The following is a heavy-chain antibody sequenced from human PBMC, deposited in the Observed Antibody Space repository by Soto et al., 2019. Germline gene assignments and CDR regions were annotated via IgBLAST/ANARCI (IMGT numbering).Heavy chain of an antibody. CDR1: GFAFSNYW. CDR2: INQDGNEK. CDR3: ASAPFGVVLVSQWFDP. V-gene: IGHV3-7*01. J-gene: IGHJ5*02. D-gene: IGHD3-3*01. Sequence: EVQLVESGGGLVQPGGSLRLSCAASGFAFSNYWMSWLRQAPGKGLEWVANINQDGNEKYYVDSMKGRFTVSRDNAKKSLYLQMNSLSAEDTAVYYCASAPFGVVLVSQWFDPWGQGTLVTVSS.